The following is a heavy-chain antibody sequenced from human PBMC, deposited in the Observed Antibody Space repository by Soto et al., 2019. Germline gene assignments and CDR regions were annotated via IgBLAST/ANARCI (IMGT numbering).Heavy chain of an antibody. D-gene: IGHD5-12*01. J-gene: IGHJ4*02. Sequence: PSETLSLTCTVSGGYITSDSYYWAWIRQPPGKGLGWIGSIYFSGSTYYNSALKSRLAISIDMSKNQFSLNLSSVTDADTAVYYCARHLSESGYDLNFWGQGTPVTVSS. CDR1: GGYITSDSYY. CDR3: ARHLSESGYDLNF. V-gene: IGHV4-39*01. CDR2: IYFSGST.